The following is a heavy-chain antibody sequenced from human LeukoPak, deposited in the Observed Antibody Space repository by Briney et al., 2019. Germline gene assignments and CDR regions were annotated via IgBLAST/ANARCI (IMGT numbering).Heavy chain of an antibody. CDR1: GFTFSSYA. J-gene: IGHJ4*02. V-gene: IGHV3-23*01. CDR2: ISGSGGST. Sequence: GGSLRLSCAASGFTFSSYAMSWVRQDPGKGLEWVSAISGSGGSTYYADSVKGRFTISRDNSKNTLYLQMNSLRAEDTAVYYCAKKVERLGWYGDYFDYWGQGTLVTVSS. D-gene: IGHD6-19*01. CDR3: AKKVERLGWYGDYFDY.